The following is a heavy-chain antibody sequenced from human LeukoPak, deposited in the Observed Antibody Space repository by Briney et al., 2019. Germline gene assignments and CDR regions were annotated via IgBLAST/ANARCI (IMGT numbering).Heavy chain of an antibody. CDR2: IIPILGIA. CDR1: GGTFSSYA. V-gene: IGHV1-69*04. CDR3: ARDQRIQLWLRRGAFDI. D-gene: IGHD5-18*01. Sequence: GASVKVSCKASGGTFSSYAISWVRQAPGQGLEWMGRIIPILGIANYAQKFQGRVTITADKSTSTAYMELSSLRSEDTAVYYCARDQRIQLWLRRGAFDIWGQGTMVTVSS. J-gene: IGHJ3*02.